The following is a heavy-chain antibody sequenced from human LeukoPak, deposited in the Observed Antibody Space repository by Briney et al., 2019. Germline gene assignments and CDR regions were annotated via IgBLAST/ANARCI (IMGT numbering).Heavy chain of an antibody. D-gene: IGHD3-10*01. CDR1: GFTVSSNY. Sequence: PGGSLRLSCAASGFTVSSNYMSWVRQAPGKGLEWVSVIYSGGSTYYADSVKGRFAISRDNSKNTLYLQMNSLRAEDTAVYYCAREKESSFDYWGQGTLVTVSS. CDR3: AREKESSFDY. V-gene: IGHV3-53*01. CDR2: IYSGGST. J-gene: IGHJ4*02.